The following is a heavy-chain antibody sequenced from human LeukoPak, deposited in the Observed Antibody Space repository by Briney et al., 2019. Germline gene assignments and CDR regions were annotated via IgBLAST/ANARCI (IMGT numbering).Heavy chain of an antibody. CDR2: LSSSGSAF. V-gene: IGHV3-48*03. D-gene: IGHD6-19*01. Sequence: GGSLRLSCEDSGFTFRSYEMNWVRQAPGKGLEWIAYLSSSGSAFSYADSVKGRFTISRDNAKNSLYLQMNSLRAEDTAVYYCARGHSSGWYFNYMDVWGKGTTVTVSS. CDR3: ARGHSSGWYFNYMDV. CDR1: GFTFRSYE. J-gene: IGHJ6*03.